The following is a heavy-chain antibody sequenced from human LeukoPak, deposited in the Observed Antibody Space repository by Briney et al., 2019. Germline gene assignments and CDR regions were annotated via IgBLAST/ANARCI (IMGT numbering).Heavy chain of an antibody. Sequence: PSETLSLTCAVYGGSFSGYYWSWIRQPPGKGLEWIGEINHSGSTNYSPSLKSRVTISVDTSKNQFSLKLSSVTAADTAVYYCAKDIVIMVRGFDYWGQGTLVTVSS. V-gene: IGHV4-34*01. J-gene: IGHJ4*02. CDR3: AKDIVIMVRGFDY. CDR1: GGSFSGYY. D-gene: IGHD3-10*01. CDR2: INHSGST.